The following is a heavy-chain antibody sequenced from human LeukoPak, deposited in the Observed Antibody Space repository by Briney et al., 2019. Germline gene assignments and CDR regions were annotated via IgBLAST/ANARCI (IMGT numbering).Heavy chain of an antibody. D-gene: IGHD1-26*01. J-gene: IGHJ4*02. CDR1: GFTFSTYW. CDR3: ARSGGGYYAY. Sequence: GRSLRLSCAASGFTFSTYWMNWVRQAPGKGLEWVANIKQDGSEKYYVDSVKGRFTISRDNADHSLYLQMNSLRAEGTAVYYCARSGGGYYAYWGQGTLVTVSS. V-gene: IGHV3-7*05. CDR2: IKQDGSEK.